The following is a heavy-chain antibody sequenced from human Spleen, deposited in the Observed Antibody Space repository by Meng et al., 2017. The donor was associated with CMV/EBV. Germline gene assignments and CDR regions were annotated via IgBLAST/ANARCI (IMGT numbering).Heavy chain of an antibody. CDR2: IYYSGST. D-gene: IGHD3-3*01. CDR3: ARLSVRFGALNWWFDP. V-gene: IGHV4-30-4*07. CDR1: TFDDYA. J-gene: IGHJ5*02. Sequence: TFDDYAMHWVRQAPGKGLEWIGYIYYSGSTYYNPSLKSRVTISVDTSKNQFSLKLSSVTAADTAVYYCARLSVRFGALNWWFDPWGQGTLVTVSS.